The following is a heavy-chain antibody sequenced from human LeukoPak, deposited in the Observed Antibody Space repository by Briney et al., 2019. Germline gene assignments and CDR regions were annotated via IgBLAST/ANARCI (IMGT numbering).Heavy chain of an antibody. Sequence: SGGSLRLSCAASGFTFSSCAMSWVRQPPGKGLEWVAAISGSGGSTYYADSVKGRFPISRDNSKNTLFLKMNSLRAEDTAVYYCAKDRRYSSGWYPEWFDYWGQGTLVTVSS. V-gene: IGHV3-23*01. D-gene: IGHD6-19*01. J-gene: IGHJ4*02. CDR1: GFTFSSCA. CDR2: ISGSGGST. CDR3: AKDRRYSSGWYPEWFDY.